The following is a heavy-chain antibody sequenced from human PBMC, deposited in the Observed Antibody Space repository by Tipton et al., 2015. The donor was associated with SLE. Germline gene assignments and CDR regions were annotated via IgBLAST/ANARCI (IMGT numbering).Heavy chain of an antibody. Sequence: TLSLTCTVSGGSISSYYWSWXXQPPGKGLEWIGYIYYSGSTNYNPSLKSRVTISVDTSKNQFSLKLSSVTAVDTAVYYCARAPQGIFDYWGQGTLVTVSS. D-gene: IGHD2-15*01. J-gene: IGHJ4*02. CDR1: GGSISSYY. CDR2: IYYSGST. V-gene: IGHV4-59*01. CDR3: ARAPQGIFDY.